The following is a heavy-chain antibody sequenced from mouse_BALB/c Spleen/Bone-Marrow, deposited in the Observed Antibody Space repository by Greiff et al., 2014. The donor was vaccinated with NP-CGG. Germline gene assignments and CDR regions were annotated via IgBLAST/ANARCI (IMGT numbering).Heavy chain of an antibody. J-gene: IGHJ4*01. CDR1: GYAFSYSW. CDR3: ARSDGYRAMDY. Sequence: VKLMESGPELVKPGASVKISCKASGYAFSYSWMNWVKQRPGQGLEWIGRIYPGDGDTYYNGKFKGRATLTADKSSSTAYMQLSSLTSVDSAAYFCARSDGYRAMDYWGQGSSVTVSS. D-gene: IGHD2-3*01. CDR2: IYPGDGDT. V-gene: IGHV1-82*01.